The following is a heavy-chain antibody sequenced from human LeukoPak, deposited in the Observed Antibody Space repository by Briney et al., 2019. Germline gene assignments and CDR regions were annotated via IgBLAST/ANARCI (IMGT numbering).Heavy chain of an antibody. CDR3: ASASSRGKLFDY. V-gene: IGHV4-59*01. D-gene: IGHD3-16*01. Sequence: SETLSLTCTVSGGSISSYYWSWIRQPPGKGLEWIGYIYYRGSTNYNPSLKSRVTISVDTSKNQFSLKLSSVTAAEKAVYYCASASSRGKLFDYWGQGTLVSVSS. CDR1: GGSISSYY. CDR2: IYYRGST. J-gene: IGHJ4*02.